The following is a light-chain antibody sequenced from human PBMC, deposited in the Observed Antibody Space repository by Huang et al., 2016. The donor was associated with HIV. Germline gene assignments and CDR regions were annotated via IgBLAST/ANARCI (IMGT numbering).Light chain of an antibody. CDR3: QQYNNWPRT. CDR1: QSVSSN. CDR2: GTT. J-gene: IGKJ1*01. Sequence: EIVMTQSPATLSVSPGERATLSCRARQSVSSNLAWYQQKPGQAPRLLIHGTTTRATDIPGRFSGSGSGTEFTLTISSLQSEDFAVYYCQQYNNWPRTFGQGTKVEIK. V-gene: IGKV3-15*01.